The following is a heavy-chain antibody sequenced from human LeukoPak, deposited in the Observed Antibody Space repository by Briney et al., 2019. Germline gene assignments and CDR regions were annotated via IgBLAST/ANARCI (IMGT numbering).Heavy chain of an antibody. J-gene: IGHJ3*02. CDR1: GGSISNYY. Sequence: SETLSLTCTVSGGSISNYYWSWIRQPPGKGLEWIGYIYYSGSTNYNPSLKSRVTISVDTSKNQFSLKLSSVTAADTAVYYCARHDSSGPYNAFDMWGQGTMVTVSS. V-gene: IGHV4-59*08. CDR2: IYYSGST. CDR3: ARHDSSGPYNAFDM. D-gene: IGHD3-22*01.